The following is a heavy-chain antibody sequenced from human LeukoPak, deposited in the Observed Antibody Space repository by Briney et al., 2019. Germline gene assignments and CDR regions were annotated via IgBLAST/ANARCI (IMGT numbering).Heavy chain of an antibody. CDR1: GFTFSGYW. CDR3: ARDRLGIQLWPDAFDI. CDR2: IKEDGSAK. V-gene: IGHV3-7*01. Sequence: GGSLRLSCGASGFTFSGYWMNWVRQAPGKGLEWVANIKEDGSAKYYVDSVKGRFTISRDNAENSLYLQMNSLRAEDTAVYYCARDRLGIQLWPDAFDIWGQGTMVTVSS. D-gene: IGHD5-18*01. J-gene: IGHJ3*02.